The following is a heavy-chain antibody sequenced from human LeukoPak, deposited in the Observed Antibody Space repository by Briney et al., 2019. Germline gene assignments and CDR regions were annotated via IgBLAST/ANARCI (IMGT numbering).Heavy chain of an antibody. CDR1: GYTFTSYG. CDR3: AREGEAAAGTWNYYYYMDV. Sequence: ASVKVSCKASGYTFTSYGMNWVRQAHGQGLEWVGWININTGNPTYAQGFTGRSVFSLDTSVSTAYLQISSLKAEDTAVYYCAREGEAAAGTWNYYYYMDVWGKGTTVTVSS. V-gene: IGHV7-4-1*02. J-gene: IGHJ6*03. CDR2: ININTGNP. D-gene: IGHD6-13*01.